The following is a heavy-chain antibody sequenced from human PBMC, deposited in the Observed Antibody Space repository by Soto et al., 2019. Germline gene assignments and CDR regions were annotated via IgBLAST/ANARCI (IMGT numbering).Heavy chain of an antibody. CDR1: GFTFSSYA. J-gene: IGHJ4*02. CDR2: ISGSGDST. D-gene: IGHD1-26*01. V-gene: IGHV3-23*01. CDR3: ARRGSGSYYDY. Sequence: EVQLLESGGGLVQPGGSLRLSCAASGFTFSSYAMRWVRQAPGKGREWVSAISGSGDSTYYADSVKGRFTTSRDNSKNTLYLQMNSLRAEDTAVYYCARRGSGSYYDYWGQGTLVTVSS.